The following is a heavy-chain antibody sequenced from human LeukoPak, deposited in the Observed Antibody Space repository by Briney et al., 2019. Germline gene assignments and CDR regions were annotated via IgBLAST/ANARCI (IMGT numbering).Heavy chain of an antibody. CDR3: ARSNRYSSGNWYFDL. V-gene: IGHV1-8*01. CDR2: MNPNSGNT. J-gene: IGHJ2*01. D-gene: IGHD5-18*01. Sequence: ASVKVSCKASEYTFTSYDIDWVRQATGQGLEWMGWMNPNSGNTGYAQNFQGRVTMSRNTSISTAYMELSSLRSDDTAVYWCARSNRYSSGNWYFDLWGRGTLVTVSS. CDR1: EYTFTSYD.